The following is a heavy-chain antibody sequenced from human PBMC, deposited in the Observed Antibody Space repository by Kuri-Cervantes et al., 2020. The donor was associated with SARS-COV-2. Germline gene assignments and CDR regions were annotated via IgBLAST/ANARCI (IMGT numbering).Heavy chain of an antibody. CDR2: FYSTGVT. D-gene: IGHD1-26*01. CDR1: GGSINDYY. CDR3: ARDNILFSGSGFDT. V-gene: IGHV4-59*01. Sequence: GSLRLSCTVSGGSINDYYWGWIRQPPGKGLEWIGYFYSTGVTNYDPSLKTRVTISTDASKNQLPLKLTSVTAAGTAVYYCARDNILFSGSGFDTWGQGALVTVSS. J-gene: IGHJ5*02.